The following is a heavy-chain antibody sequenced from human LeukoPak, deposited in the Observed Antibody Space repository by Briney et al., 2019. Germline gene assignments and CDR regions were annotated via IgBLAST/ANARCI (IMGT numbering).Heavy chain of an antibody. CDR2: IYSGGGT. D-gene: IGHD3-22*01. CDR3: ARARRGPWWLFFPHYFDY. Sequence: GGSLRLSCAASEFIVSNNYMSWVRQAPGKGLDWVSFIYSGGGTYYSDSVKGRFTISRDNSKNTLYLQMNGLRVEDTAVYYCARARRGPWWLFFPHYFDYWGQGTLVTVSS. J-gene: IGHJ4*02. V-gene: IGHV3-53*01. CDR1: EFIVSNNY.